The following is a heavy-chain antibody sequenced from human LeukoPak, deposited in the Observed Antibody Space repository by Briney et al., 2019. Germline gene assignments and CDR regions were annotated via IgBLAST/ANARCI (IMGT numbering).Heavy chain of an antibody. CDR1: GFTFSNAW. CDR3: STLWGIVPAAPYLDY. J-gene: IGHJ4*02. CDR2: IKSEADGGTT. D-gene: IGHD3-16*01. V-gene: IGHV3-15*01. Sequence: PGGSLRLSCAASGFTFSNAWMTWVRQAPGKGLEWVGHIKSEADGGTTDYAAPVKDRFTISRDDSKNTLYLRMNSLKTEDTAVYYCSTLWGIVPAAPYLDYWGQGTLLIVSS.